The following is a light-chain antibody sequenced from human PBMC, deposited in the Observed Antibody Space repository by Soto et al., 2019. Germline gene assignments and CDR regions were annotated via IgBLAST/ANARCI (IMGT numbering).Light chain of an antibody. CDR3: QQANSFPIT. CDR2: AAS. J-gene: IGKJ5*01. Sequence: DIQMTQSPSSVSASVGDRVTITCRASQGISRWLAWYQQIPGKAPKLLVYAASSLQSGVPSRFSGSGSGTDITLTISSLQPEDFATYYCQQANSFPITFGQGTRLEIK. V-gene: IGKV1D-12*01. CDR1: QGISRW.